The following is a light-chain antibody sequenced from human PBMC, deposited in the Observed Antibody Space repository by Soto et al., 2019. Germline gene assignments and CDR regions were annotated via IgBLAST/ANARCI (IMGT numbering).Light chain of an antibody. CDR2: GAS. Sequence: EIVMTQSPATLSVSPGERATLSCRAIQSGSSNLHWYQQKPGQAPRLLIYGASIRATGIPARFSGSRSGTEFTLTSSRLQSEDFAVYYCQQYNNWPRAFGGGTKVEIK. J-gene: IGKJ4*01. CDR1: QSGSSN. V-gene: IGKV3D-15*01. CDR3: QQYNNWPRA.